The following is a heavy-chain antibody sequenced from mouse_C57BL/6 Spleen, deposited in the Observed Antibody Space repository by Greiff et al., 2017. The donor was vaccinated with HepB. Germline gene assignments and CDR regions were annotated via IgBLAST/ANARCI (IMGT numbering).Heavy chain of an antibody. D-gene: IGHD2-4*01. CDR1: GFTFSDYG. CDR3: ARPGDYDVFAY. Sequence: EVKVVESGGGLVKPGGSLKLSCAASGFTFSDYGMHWVRQAPEKGLEWVAYISSGSSTIYYADTVKGRFTISRDNAKNTLFLQMTSLRSEDTAMYYCARPGDYDVFAYWGQGTLVTVSA. CDR2: ISSGSSTI. J-gene: IGHJ3*01. V-gene: IGHV5-17*01.